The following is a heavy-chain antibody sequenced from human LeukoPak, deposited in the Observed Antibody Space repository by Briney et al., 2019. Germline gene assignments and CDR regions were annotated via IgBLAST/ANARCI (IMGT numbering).Heavy chain of an antibody. CDR1: GVSISAYY. V-gene: IGHV4-4*07. CDR3: ARDMSHPPGAFDI. Sequence: SETLSLTCSVSGVSISAYYWSWIRQPAGKGLEWIGRIYPGESIYASENTNYNPSLKSRVSMSGDTSKNQVSLKLRSVTAADTAVYYCARDMSHPPGAFDIWGQGTMVTVSS. J-gene: IGHJ3*02. CDR2: IYPGESIYASENT. D-gene: IGHD3-10*02.